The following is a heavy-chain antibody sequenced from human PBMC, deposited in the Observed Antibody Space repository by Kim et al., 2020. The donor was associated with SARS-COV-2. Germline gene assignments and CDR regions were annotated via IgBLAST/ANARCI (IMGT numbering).Heavy chain of an antibody. V-gene: IGHV4-59*11. CDR1: GDAISSHF. Sequence: SETLSLTCTVSGDAISSHFWSWIRQPPGKRLEWIGYVYYSGSTNYNPSLKSRVTMSIDTSKNQFSLNLSSLTAADAAIYYCARAKNSGIFHFYHMDVWGKGTTVIVSS. CDR2: VYYSGST. CDR3: ARAKNSGIFHFYHMDV. D-gene: IGHD3-10*01. J-gene: IGHJ6*03.